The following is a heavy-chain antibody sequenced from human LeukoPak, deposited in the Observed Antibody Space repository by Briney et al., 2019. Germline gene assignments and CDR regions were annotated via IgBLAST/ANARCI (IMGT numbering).Heavy chain of an antibody. CDR3: ARDQGYGSGSFHAPPGY. V-gene: IGHV1-18*01. CDR2: ISAYNGNT. CDR1: GYTFTSYG. D-gene: IGHD3-10*01. Sequence: ASVKVSCKASGYTFTSYGISWVRQAPGQGLEWMGWISAYNGNTNYAQKLQGRVTMTTATSTSTAYMELTSLRSDDTAVYYCARDQGYGSGSFHAPPGYWGQGTLVTVSS. J-gene: IGHJ4*02.